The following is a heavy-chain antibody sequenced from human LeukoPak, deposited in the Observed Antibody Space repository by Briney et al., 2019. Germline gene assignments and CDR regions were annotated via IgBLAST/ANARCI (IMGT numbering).Heavy chain of an antibody. CDR3: AKDMGDRGDWFDP. CDR1: GFTFSSYS. J-gene: IGHJ5*02. Sequence: GGSLRLSCAASGFTFSSYSMNWVRQAPGKGLEWASSISSSSSYIYYADSVKGRFTISRDNAKNSLYLQMNSLRAEDTAVYYCAKDMGDRGDWFDPWGQGTLVTVSS. D-gene: IGHD3-16*01. V-gene: IGHV3-21*04. CDR2: ISSSSSYI.